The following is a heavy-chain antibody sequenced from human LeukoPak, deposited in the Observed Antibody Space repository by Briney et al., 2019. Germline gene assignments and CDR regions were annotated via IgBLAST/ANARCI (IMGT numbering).Heavy chain of an antibody. J-gene: IGHJ4*02. CDR3: ARGSSGSSYYYDSSGYPDY. D-gene: IGHD3-22*01. V-gene: IGHV4-59*01. CDR2: IYYRVTS. CDR1: GGSISSYY. Sequence: SETLSLTCTVSGGSISSYYWSWIRQPPGKGLEWIGYIYYRVTSDYNPSLKSRVTISVDASKNQFSLKLSSVTAADTAVYYCARGSSGSSYYYDSSGYPDYWGQGTLVTVSS.